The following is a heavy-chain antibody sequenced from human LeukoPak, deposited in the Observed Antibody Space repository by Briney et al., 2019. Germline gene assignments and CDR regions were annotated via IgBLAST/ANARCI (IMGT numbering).Heavy chain of an antibody. CDR3: ARASANNYGLFVY. CDR1: EFTLSGYW. J-gene: IGHJ4*02. Sequence: PGGSLRLSCAASEFTLSGYWMHWVRQAPGKGLVWVSRIRPDGSTTNYADSVRGRFTISRDNAKNTLYLQMSSLRADDTAVYYCARASANNYGLFVYWGQGTLVTVSS. V-gene: IGHV3-74*01. D-gene: IGHD5-18*01. CDR2: IRPDGSTT.